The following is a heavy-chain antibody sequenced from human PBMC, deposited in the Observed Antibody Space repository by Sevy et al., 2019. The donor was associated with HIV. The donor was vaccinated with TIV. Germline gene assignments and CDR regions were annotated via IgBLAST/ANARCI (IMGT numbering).Heavy chain of an antibody. CDR1: GFTFSAYA. V-gene: IGHV3-23*01. CDR2: ISSSGGST. D-gene: IGHD3-10*01. J-gene: IGHJ1*01. Sequence: GGSLRLSCAASGFTFSAYAMSWVRQAPGKGLEWVSCISSSGGSTYYADSVKGRFSISRDTSKNTLYLQMNSLRVEDTAVYYCATLRGGLYGSGYFQNWGQGTQVTVSS. CDR3: ATLRGGLYGSGYFQN.